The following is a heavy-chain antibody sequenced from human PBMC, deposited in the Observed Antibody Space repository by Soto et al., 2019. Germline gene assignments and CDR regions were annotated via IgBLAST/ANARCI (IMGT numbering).Heavy chain of an antibody. CDR1: GFTFSSYG. CDR3: AREIYCDFWSGYYTYYYYGMDV. CDR2: IWYDGSNK. V-gene: IGHV3-33*01. Sequence: PGGSLRLSCAASGFTFSSYGMHWVRQAPGKGLEWVAVIWYDGSNKYYADSVKGRFTISRDNSKNTLYLQMNSLRAEDTAVYYCAREIYCDFWSGYYTYYYYGMDVWGQGATVTASS. D-gene: IGHD3-3*01. J-gene: IGHJ6*02.